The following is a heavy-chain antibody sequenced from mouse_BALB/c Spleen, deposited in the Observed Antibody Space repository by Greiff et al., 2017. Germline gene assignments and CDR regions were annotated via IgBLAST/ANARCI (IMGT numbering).Heavy chain of an antibody. CDR3: ARHGGVITTAGFAY. J-gene: IGHJ3*01. D-gene: IGHD1-2*01. Sequence: EVNVVESGGGLVKPGGSLKLSCAASGFAFSSYDMSWVRQTPEKRLEWVAYISSGGGSTYYPDTVKGRFTISRDNAKNTLYLQMSSLKSEDTAMYYCARHGGVITTAGFAYWGQGTLVTVSA. CDR1: GFAFSSYD. V-gene: IGHV5-12-1*01. CDR2: ISSGGGST.